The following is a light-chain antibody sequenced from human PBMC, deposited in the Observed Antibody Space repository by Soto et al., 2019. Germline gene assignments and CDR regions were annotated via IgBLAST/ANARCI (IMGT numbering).Light chain of an antibody. V-gene: IGKV1-9*01. J-gene: IGKJ2*01. CDR1: QAISSS. CDR3: QHLNDYRYT. Sequence: DIQLTQSPSFLSASVGDRVTITCRASQAISSSLAWYQHNPGKAPKLLIYAASTLQNGVPSSFSGSGSGTEFPLTISSLQPGDFAAYYCQHLNDYRYTFGQGTKVQIK. CDR2: AAS.